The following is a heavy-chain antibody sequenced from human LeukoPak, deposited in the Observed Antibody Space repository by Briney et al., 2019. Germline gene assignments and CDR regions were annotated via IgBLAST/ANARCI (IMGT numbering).Heavy chain of an antibody. CDR2: IYTSGTT. CDR1: GGSIISYY. J-gene: IGHJ5*02. CDR3: ARHHLAPSNWFDP. V-gene: IGHV4-4*09. Sequence: PSETLSLTCTVSGGSIISYYWSWIRQPPGKGLEWIGYIYTSGTTGYNPSLKSRVTMSVDTSKNQFSLKLSSVTAADTAVYYCARHHLAPSNWFDPWGQRTLVTVS.